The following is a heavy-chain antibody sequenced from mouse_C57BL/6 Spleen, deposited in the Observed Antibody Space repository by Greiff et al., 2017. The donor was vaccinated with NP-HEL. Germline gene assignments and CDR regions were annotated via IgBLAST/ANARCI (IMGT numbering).Heavy chain of an antibody. CDR2: INYDGSST. CDR1: GFTFSNYY. J-gene: IGHJ3*01. Sequence: EVQRVESEGGLVQPGSSMKLSCAASGFTFSNYYMAWVRQVPEKGLEWVANINYDGSSTYYLDSLKSRFIISRDNAKNILYLQLSRLKSEDTATYYCARLVYGYDVSWFAYWGQGTLVTVSA. CDR3: ARLVYGYDVSWFAY. D-gene: IGHD2-2*01. V-gene: IGHV5-16*01.